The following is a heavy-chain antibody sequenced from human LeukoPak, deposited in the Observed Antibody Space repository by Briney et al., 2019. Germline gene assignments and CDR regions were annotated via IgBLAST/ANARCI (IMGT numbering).Heavy chain of an antibody. CDR1: GFTFSGNW. CDR2: ISPDASTT. Sequence: GGSLRLSCVVSGFTFSGNWMHWVRQVPGKGLVWVSRISPDASTTSYADSVKGRFAISRDNAKNTLLLQMNSLRGEDTAVYYCTRDLTGYRDYWGQGTLVTVSS. J-gene: IGHJ4*02. D-gene: IGHD5-24*01. V-gene: IGHV3-74*01. CDR3: TRDLTGYRDY.